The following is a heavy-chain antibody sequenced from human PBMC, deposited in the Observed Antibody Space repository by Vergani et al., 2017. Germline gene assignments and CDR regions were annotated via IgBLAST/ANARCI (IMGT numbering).Heavy chain of an antibody. D-gene: IGHD5-12*01. CDR1: GFTVSSNY. V-gene: IGHV3-66*02. CDR2: IYSGGST. J-gene: IGHJ3*02. CDR3: ARDRRATGDAFDI. Sequence: EVQLVESGGGLVQPGGSLRLSCAASGFTVSSNYMSWVRQAPGKGLEWVSVIYSGGSTYYADSVKGRFTISRDNSKNTLYLQMNSLRAEDTAVYYCARDRRATGDAFDIWGQGTMVTVSS.